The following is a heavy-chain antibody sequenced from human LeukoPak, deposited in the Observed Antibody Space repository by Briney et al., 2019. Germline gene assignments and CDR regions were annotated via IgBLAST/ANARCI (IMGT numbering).Heavy chain of an antibody. V-gene: IGHV3-21*01. CDR2: ISSSSSYI. CDR1: GFTFSSYS. CDR3: AKEGLTRELPHDY. Sequence: GGSLRLSCAASGFTFSSYSMNWVRQAPGKGLEWVSSISSSSSYIYYADSVKGRFTISRDNSKNTLYLQMNSLRAEDTAVYYCAKEGLTRELPHDYWGQGTLVTVSS. J-gene: IGHJ4*02. D-gene: IGHD1-26*01.